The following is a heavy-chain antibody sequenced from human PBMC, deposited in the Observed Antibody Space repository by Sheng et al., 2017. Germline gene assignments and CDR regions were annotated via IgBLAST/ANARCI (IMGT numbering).Heavy chain of an antibody. CDR1: GGTFSSST. V-gene: IGHV1-69*13. J-gene: IGHJ3*02. CDR2: VSPIFGPA. D-gene: IGHD3-9*01. Sequence: QVQLVQSGAEVKKPGSSVKVSCKASGGTFSSSTISWVRQAPGQGLEWMGGVSPIFGPANYAQKFQGRVTITADESTSTAYMELSSLRSEDTAVYYCARGIFAPSPGHAFDIWGQGTMVTVSS. CDR3: ARGIFAPSPGHAFDI.